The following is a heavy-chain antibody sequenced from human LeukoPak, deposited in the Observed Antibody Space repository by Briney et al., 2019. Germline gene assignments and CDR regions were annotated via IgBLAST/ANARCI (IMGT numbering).Heavy chain of an antibody. V-gene: IGHV4-59*12. Sequence: PSETLSLTCTVSGGSISSYYWNWIRQPPGKGLEWIGYIYYTGSTNYNPSLKSRVTMSVDTSKNQFSLKLSSVTAADTAVYYCARELERRYHWFDPWGQGTLVTVSS. D-gene: IGHD1-1*01. J-gene: IGHJ5*02. CDR1: GGSISSYY. CDR2: IYYTGST. CDR3: ARELERRYHWFDP.